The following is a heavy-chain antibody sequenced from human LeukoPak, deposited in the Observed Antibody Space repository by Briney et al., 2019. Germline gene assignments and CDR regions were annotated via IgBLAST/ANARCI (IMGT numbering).Heavy chain of an antibody. D-gene: IGHD2-2*03. CDR2: FYHSEST. CDR1: GYSISSGYY. CDR3: ARHLLDIVIVPAALSPVNWFDP. J-gene: IGHJ5*02. V-gene: IGHV4-38-2*01. Sequence: PSESLSLTCAVSGYSISSGYYWGWIRQPPGKGREWIGSFYHSESTYYNPSLKSRVAISVDTSKNQFSLKLSSVTAADTAVYYCARHLLDIVIVPAALSPVNWFDPWGQGTLVTVSS.